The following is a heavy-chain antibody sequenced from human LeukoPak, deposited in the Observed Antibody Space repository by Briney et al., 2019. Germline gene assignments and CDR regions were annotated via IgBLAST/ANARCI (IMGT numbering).Heavy chain of an antibody. D-gene: IGHD3-10*01. V-gene: IGHV1-58*02. CDR2: IVVGSGNA. Sequence: SVKVSCKASGFTFTSSTIQWVRQARGQRLEWIGWIVVGSGNANYAQKFQERVIITRDMSTTTVYMELSSLRSEDTAVYYCAGTPWFGELTLDYWGQGTLVTVSS. J-gene: IGHJ4*02. CDR3: AGTPWFGELTLDY. CDR1: GFTFTSST.